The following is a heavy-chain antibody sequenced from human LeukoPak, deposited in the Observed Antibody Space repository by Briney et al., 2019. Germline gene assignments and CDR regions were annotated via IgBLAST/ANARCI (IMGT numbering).Heavy chain of an antibody. J-gene: IGHJ4*02. CDR2: IYSGGST. CDR3: ARTEYYYDSSGYRPFDY. D-gene: IGHD3-22*01. Sequence: GGSLRLSCAASGFTVSSNYMSRVRQAPGKGLEWVSVIYSGGSTYYADSVKGRFTISRDNSKNTLYLQMNSLRAEDTAVYYCARTEYYYDSSGYRPFDYWGQGTLVTVSS. CDR1: GFTVSSNY. V-gene: IGHV3-53*01.